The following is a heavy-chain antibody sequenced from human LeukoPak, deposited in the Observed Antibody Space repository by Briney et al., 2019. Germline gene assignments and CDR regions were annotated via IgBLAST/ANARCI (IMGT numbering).Heavy chain of an antibody. CDR1: GFSLSTSAMR. V-gene: IGHV2-70*04. Sequence: SGPALVKLTQTLTLTCTFSGFSLSTSAMRVSWIRQPPGKALEWLARIDWDDDKFYSTSLTTRLTISQDPSKNPVVLTMTNMYPVDRATYYCDRIPDYWGQGTLVTVSS. CDR3: DRIPDY. CDR2: IDWDDDK. J-gene: IGHJ4*02.